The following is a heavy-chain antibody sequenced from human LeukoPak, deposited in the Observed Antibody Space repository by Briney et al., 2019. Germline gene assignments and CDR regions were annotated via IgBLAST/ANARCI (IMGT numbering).Heavy chain of an antibody. Sequence: PGGSLGLSCAASRFTFNRYSISWVRQAPGKGLRWVSSISSSGGGTHYASSVRGRFTISRDNSKDTVFLKMNGLRVEDTAIYYCAKWDENFYYMDVWGQGTTVTVSS. CDR3: AKWDENFYYMDV. CDR1: RFTFNRYS. CDR2: ISSSGGGT. V-gene: IGHV3-23*01. D-gene: IGHD1-26*01. J-gene: IGHJ6*03.